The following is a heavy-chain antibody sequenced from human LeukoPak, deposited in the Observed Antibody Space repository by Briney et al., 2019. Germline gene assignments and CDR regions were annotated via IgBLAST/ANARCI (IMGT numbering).Heavy chain of an antibody. CDR1: GFTFDDYA. D-gene: IGHD5-12*01. CDR3: AKGTRGPFDY. V-gene: IGHV3-43*02. CDR2: ISGDGGST. J-gene: IGHJ4*02. Sequence: PGGSLRLSCAASGFTFDDYAMHWVRQAPGKGLEWVSLISGDGGSTYYADSVKGRFTISRDNSKNSLYLQMNSLRTEDTALYYRAKGTRGPFDYWGQGTLVTVSS.